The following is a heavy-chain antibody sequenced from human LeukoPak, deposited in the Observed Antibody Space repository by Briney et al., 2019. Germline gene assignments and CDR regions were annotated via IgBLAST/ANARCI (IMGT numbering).Heavy chain of an antibody. CDR2: MNPNSGNT. Sequence: ASVKVSCKASGYTFTSYDINWVRQATGQGLEWMGWMNPNSGNTGYAQKFQGRVTMTRNTSISTAYMELSRLRSDDTAVYYCARERRGRGAFDIWGQGTMVTVSS. J-gene: IGHJ3*02. D-gene: IGHD2-15*01. V-gene: IGHV1-8*01. CDR1: GYTFTSYD. CDR3: ARERRGRGAFDI.